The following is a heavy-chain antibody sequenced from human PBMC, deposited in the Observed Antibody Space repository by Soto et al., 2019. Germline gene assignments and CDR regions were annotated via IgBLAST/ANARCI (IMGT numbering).Heavy chain of an antibody. CDR2: ISAHNGNT. V-gene: IGHV1-18*01. D-gene: IGHD1-1*01. J-gene: IGHJ4*02. CDR3: ARGRYGDY. Sequence: QVHLVQSGAEVKKPGASVKVSCKGSGYGFTTYGITWVRQAHGQGLEWMAWISAHNGNTNYAQKLQGRVTVTRDTSTITAYVELRSLRSDDTAVYYCARGRYGDYWGQGALVTVSS. CDR1: GYGFTTYG.